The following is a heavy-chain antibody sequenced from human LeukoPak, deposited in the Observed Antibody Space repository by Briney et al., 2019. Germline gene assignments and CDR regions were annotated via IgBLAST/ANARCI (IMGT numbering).Heavy chain of an antibody. Sequence: SETLSLTCAVSGYSIRTGYFWGWIRQPPGKGLEWIGNMYHDGKTYYNPSLKSRVTLSIDTSKNQISLKLSSVTAADTAVYYCTSLRDGYNTWLYFHLWGRGPLVSVSS. J-gene: IGHJ2*01. V-gene: IGHV4-38-2*01. CDR1: GYSIRTGYF. CDR3: TSLRDGYNTWLYFHL. D-gene: IGHD5-24*01. CDR2: MYHDGKT.